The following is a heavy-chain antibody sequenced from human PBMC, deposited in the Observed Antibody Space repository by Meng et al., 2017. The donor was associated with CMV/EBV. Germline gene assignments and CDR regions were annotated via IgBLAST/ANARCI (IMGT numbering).Heavy chain of an antibody. D-gene: IGHD6-19*01. CDR3: ARGEIAVAAAIDY. V-gene: IGHV3-30*04. CDR2: ISYDGSNK. CDR1: GFTFSSYA. Sequence: GESLKISCAASGFTFSSYAMHWVRQAPGKGLEWVAVISYDGSNKYYADSVKGRFTISRDNYKNTLYLQMNSLRAEDTAVYYCARGEIAVAAAIDYWGQGTLVTVSS. J-gene: IGHJ4*02.